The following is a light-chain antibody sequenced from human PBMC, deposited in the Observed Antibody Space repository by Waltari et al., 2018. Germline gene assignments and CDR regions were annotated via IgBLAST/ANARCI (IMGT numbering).Light chain of an antibody. CDR1: QSISVY. Sequence: DIQMTQSPSTLSAAVGDRATIPCRAGQSISVYLIWYQQKHGETPKPLIHGATTLENGVPTRFNGSGSGTDCTLTISTLQPEDFATYYCQQSFTTLWTFGQGTEVGIK. V-gene: IGKV1-39*01. CDR2: GAT. CDR3: QQSFTTLWT. J-gene: IGKJ1*01.